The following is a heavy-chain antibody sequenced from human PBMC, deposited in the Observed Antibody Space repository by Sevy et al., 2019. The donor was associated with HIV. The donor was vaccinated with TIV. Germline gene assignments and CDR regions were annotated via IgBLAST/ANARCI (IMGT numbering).Heavy chain of an antibody. J-gene: IGHJ4*02. CDR1: GITFVAYA. D-gene: IGHD6-19*01. CDR3: VLDPGRRQWRSLGY. Sequence: GGSLRLSCAASGITFVAYAMSWVRQAPGKGLEWVSNISGSGRNTYYADSVKARFTISRDNSQNNLYLQLNSLRGEDTARYYCVLDPGRRQWRSLGYWGQGTLVTVSS. V-gene: IGHV3-23*01. CDR2: ISGSGRNT.